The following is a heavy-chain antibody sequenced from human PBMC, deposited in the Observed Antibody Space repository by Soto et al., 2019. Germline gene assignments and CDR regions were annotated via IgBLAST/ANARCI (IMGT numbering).Heavy chain of an antibody. V-gene: IGHV1-46*01. CDR3: ARADYYGSSGYHLDY. CDR2: INPSGGST. Sequence: QVPLVQSGAEVKKPGASVKVSCKASGYTFSNFYIHWVRQAPGQGLEWMGIINPSGGSTSYAQKFQGRVTMTRDTSTSTVYMELSSLRSEDTAVHYCARADYYGSSGYHLDYWGQGTLVTVSS. CDR1: GYTFSNFY. J-gene: IGHJ4*02. D-gene: IGHD3-22*01.